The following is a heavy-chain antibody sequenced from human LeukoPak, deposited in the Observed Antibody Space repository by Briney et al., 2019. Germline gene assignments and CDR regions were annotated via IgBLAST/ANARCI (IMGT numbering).Heavy chain of an antibody. V-gene: IGHV4-39*01. Sequence: SETLSLTCTVSGGSISSSSYYWGWIRQTPGKGLEWIGSIYYSGSTYYNPSLKSRVTISVDTSKNQFSPKLSSVTAADTAVYYCARHINGGFDYWGQGPLVTVSS. J-gene: IGHJ4*02. CDR1: GGSISSSSYY. CDR3: ARHINGGFDY. CDR2: IYYSGST. D-gene: IGHD3-10*01.